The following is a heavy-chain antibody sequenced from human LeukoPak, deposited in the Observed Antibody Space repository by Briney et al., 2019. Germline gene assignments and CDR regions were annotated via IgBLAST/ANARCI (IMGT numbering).Heavy chain of an antibody. Sequence: GGSLRLSCAASGFTFSNYGMHWVRQAPGKGLEWVAIIWYDGSNKYYADSVKGRFTISRDNSKNTLYLQMNSLRAEDTAVYYCARDGGYGGNPNDAFDMWGQGTMVTVSS. V-gene: IGHV3-33*01. CDR2: IWYDGSNK. CDR1: GFTFSNYG. CDR3: ARDGGYGGNPNDAFDM. J-gene: IGHJ3*02. D-gene: IGHD4-23*01.